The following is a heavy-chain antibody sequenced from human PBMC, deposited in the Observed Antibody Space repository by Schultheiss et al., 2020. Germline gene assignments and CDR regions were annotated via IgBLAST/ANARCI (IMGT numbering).Heavy chain of an antibody. J-gene: IGHJ3*02. D-gene: IGHD5-24*01. V-gene: IGHV4-39*01. CDR2: IYYSGST. CDR1: GGSISSSSYY. Sequence: SATLSLTCTVSGGSISSSSYYWGWIRQPPGKGLEWIGSIYYSGSTYYNPSLKSRVTISVDTSKNQFSLKLSSVTAADTAVYYCARHVFTGADGYKMEDDAFDIWGQGTMVTVSS. CDR3: ARHVFTGADGYKMEDDAFDI.